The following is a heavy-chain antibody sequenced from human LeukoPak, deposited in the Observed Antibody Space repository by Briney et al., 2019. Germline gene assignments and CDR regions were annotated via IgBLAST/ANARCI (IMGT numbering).Heavy chain of an antibody. Sequence: GASVKVSCKASGYTFTGYYMHWVRQAPGQGLEWMGWINPNSGGTNYAQKFQGRVTMTRDTSISTAYMELSRLRSEDTAVYYRARADYDFWSGYHPYNWFDPWGQGTLVTVSS. D-gene: IGHD3-3*01. V-gene: IGHV1-2*02. J-gene: IGHJ5*02. CDR1: GYTFTGYY. CDR2: INPNSGGT. CDR3: ARADYDFWSGYHPYNWFDP.